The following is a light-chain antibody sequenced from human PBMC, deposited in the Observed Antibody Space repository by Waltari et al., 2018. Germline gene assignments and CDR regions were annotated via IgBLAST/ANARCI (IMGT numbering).Light chain of an antibody. Sequence: IVMTQSPLSLPVTPGEPASISCRSSQSLLHNNGYDYLDWYVQKPGQSPQLLIYLGFNRASGVPDRFSGDGSGTDFTLKISRVEAEDVGIYYCMQALQTPLTFGGGTKVEIK. V-gene: IGKV2-28*01. CDR1: QSLLHNNGYDY. CDR3: MQALQTPLT. CDR2: LGF. J-gene: IGKJ4*01.